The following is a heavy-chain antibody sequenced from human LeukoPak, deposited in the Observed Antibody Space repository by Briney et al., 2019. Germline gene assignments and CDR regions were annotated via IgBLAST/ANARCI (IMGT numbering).Heavy chain of an antibody. V-gene: IGHV3-33*01. D-gene: IGHD6-13*01. J-gene: IGHJ4*02. CDR2: IWYDGSNK. CDR3: ARDPAGKYSSSWFDY. Sequence: PGGSLRPSCTASGFTFSSYAMHWVRRAPGKGLEWVAVIWYDGSNKYYPDSVKGRFTISRDNSKNTLYLQMNSLRVEDTAVYYCARDPAGKYSSSWFDYWGQGTLVTVSS. CDR1: GFTFSSYA.